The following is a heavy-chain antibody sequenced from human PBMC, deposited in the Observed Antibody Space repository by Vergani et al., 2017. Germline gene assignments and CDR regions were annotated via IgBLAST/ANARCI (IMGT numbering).Heavy chain of an antibody. CDR2: ISYDGSNK. D-gene: IGHD3-3*01. V-gene: IGHV3-30*03. Sequence: QVQLVESGGGVVQPGRSLRLSCAASGFTFSSYGMHWVRQAPGKGLEWVAVISYDGSNKYYADSVKGRFTISRDNSKNTLYLQMNSLRAEDTAVYYCARGVGYYDFWSGSIKRDYFDYWGQGTLVTVSS. CDR1: GFTFSSYG. CDR3: ARGVGYYDFWSGSIKRDYFDY. J-gene: IGHJ4*02.